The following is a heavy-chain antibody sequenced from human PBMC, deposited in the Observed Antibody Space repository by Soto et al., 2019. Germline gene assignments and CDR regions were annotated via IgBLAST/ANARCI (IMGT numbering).Heavy chain of an antibody. Sequence: GGSLRLSCAASGFTFSSYWMHWVRQAPGKGLVWVSRINSDGSSTSYADSVKGRFTISRDNAKNTLYLQMNSLRAEDTAVYYCARDERYCSSTSCPPKDWFDPWGQGTLVTVSS. J-gene: IGHJ5*02. D-gene: IGHD2-2*01. CDR2: INSDGSST. CDR1: GFTFSSYW. CDR3: ARDERYCSSTSCPPKDWFDP. V-gene: IGHV3-74*01.